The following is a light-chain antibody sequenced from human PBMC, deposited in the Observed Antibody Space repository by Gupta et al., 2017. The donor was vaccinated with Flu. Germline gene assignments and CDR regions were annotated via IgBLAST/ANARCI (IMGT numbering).Light chain of an antibody. J-gene: IGLJ1*01. V-gene: IGLV3-21*02. CDR3: QVWDYRSYHTLYV. CDR1: KIGSEV. CDR2: DDS. Sequence: TSSIPCGGGKIGSEVVHWDQQNEGHAPVVVVYDDSDRPPGIPERFSGSHSGNTATLTMRSVEAEEEADYYCQVWDYRSYHTLYVFGTGTKFTVL.